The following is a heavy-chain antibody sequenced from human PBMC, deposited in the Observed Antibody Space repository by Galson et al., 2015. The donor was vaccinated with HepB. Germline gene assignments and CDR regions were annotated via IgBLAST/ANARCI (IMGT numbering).Heavy chain of an antibody. Sequence: SLRLSCAASGFTFSSYDMHWVRQATGKGLEWVSAIGTAGDTYYPGSVKGRFTISRENAKNSLYLQMNSLRAGDTAVYYCARSVPKGASKYYYDSSGPKSLSYGMDVWGQGTTVTVSS. V-gene: IGHV3-13*04. CDR1: GFTFSSYD. CDR3: ARSVPKGASKYYYDSSGPKSLSYGMDV. D-gene: IGHD3-22*01. J-gene: IGHJ6*02. CDR2: IGTAGDT.